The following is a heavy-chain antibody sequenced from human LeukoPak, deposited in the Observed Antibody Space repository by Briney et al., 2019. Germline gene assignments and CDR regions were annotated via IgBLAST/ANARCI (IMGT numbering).Heavy chain of an antibody. D-gene: IGHD2-8*02. J-gene: IGHJ3*02. CDR3: VRGGFCTGRDCRGAFDI. CDR2: ISYEGSDK. CDR1: GFTFRNYA. V-gene: IGHV3-30-3*01. Sequence: GGSLRLSCTASGFTFRNYAMHWLRQAPGRGLERVAVISYEGSDKYYANSVKGRFTISRDNARNTLYLQMNSLRADDTAVYYCVRGGFCTGRDCRGAFDIWGQGTMSTV.